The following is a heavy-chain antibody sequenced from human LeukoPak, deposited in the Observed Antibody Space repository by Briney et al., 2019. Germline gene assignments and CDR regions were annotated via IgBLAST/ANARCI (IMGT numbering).Heavy chain of an antibody. D-gene: IGHD4-17*01. J-gene: IGHJ6*03. CDR2: ISGSGGST. Sequence: GGSLRPSCAASGFSFSSYEMNWFRQAPGKGLEWVSAISGSGGSTYYADSVKGRFTISRDNSKNTLYLQMNSLRAEDTAVYYCAKAGNRDYGDYAIYYYYYYYMDVWGKGTTVTISS. CDR1: GFSFSSYE. CDR3: AKAGNRDYGDYAIYYYYYYYMDV. V-gene: IGHV3-23*01.